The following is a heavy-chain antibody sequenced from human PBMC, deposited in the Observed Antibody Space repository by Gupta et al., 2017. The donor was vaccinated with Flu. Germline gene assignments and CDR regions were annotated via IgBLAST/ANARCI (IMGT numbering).Heavy chain of an antibody. CDR3: ARSREGLDTGMIFMDV. J-gene: IGHJ6*02. Sequence: HVQLQESAPGLAKPSETLSLTCSASGGSPSYYYWRWLRQPPGKRLEWTGYIYYSGSTNYSPSLKSRVTMSVGTSKNQFSLKLRSVTSADTAVYYCARSREGLDTGMIFMDVWGQGTTVTVSS. V-gene: IGHV4-59*01. CDR1: GGSPSYYY. D-gene: IGHD3/OR15-3a*01. CDR2: IYYSGST.